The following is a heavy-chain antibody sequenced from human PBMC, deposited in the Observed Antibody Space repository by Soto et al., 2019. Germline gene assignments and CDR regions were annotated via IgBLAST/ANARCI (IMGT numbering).Heavy chain of an antibody. CDR2: ISSSGSTI. Sequence: QVQLVESGGGLVKPGGSLRLSCAASGFTFSDYYMSWIRQAPGKGLEWVSYISSSGSTIYYADSVKGRFTISRDNAKNSLYLQKNSLRAEDTAVYYCARDRDIVVVPADDYYMDVWGKGTTVTVSS. V-gene: IGHV3-11*01. J-gene: IGHJ6*03. D-gene: IGHD2-2*01. CDR1: GFTFSDYY. CDR3: ARDRDIVVVPADDYYMDV.